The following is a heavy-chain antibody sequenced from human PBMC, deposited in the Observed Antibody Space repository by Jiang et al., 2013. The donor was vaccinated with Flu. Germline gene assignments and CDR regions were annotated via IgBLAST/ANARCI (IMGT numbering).Heavy chain of an antibody. Sequence: GPGLVKPSETLSLTCTVSGGSISSSSFCWGWIRQPPGKGLEWIGSIYCGGSSYYNPSLKSRVTISLDTSKNQFSLKLNSVTAADTAVYYCARPFYGSPYSYGHWGQG. CDR2: IYCGGSS. V-gene: IGHV4-39*07. D-gene: IGHD5-18*01. CDR1: GGSISSSSFC. J-gene: IGHJ1*01. CDR3: ARPFYGSPYSYGH.